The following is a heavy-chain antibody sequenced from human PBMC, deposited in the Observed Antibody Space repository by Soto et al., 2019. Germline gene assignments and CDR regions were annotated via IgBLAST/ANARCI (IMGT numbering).Heavy chain of an antibody. Sequence: QVQLVQSGAEVKKPGASVKVSCKASGYTFTSYYMHWVRQAPGQGLEWMGIINPSGGSTSYAQKFQGRVTMTRDTSTSTVYMELSSLRSEDTAVYYCARDTTYYDFWSGYYKRPPRYGMDVWGQGTTVTVSS. V-gene: IGHV1-46*01. CDR3: ARDTTYYDFWSGYYKRPPRYGMDV. J-gene: IGHJ6*02. D-gene: IGHD3-3*01. CDR2: INPSGGST. CDR1: GYTFTSYY.